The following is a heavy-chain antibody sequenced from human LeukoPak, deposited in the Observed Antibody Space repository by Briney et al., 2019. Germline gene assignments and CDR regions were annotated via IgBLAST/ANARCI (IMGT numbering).Heavy chain of an antibody. CDR3: ARDKTPDGCSSTSCYRLYYYGMDV. J-gene: IGHJ6*04. Sequence: GGSLRLSCAASGFTFSSYSMNWVRQAPEKGLEWVSSISSSSSYIYYADSVKGRFTISRDNAKNSLYLQMNSLRAEDTAVYYCARDKTPDGCSSTSCYRLYYYGMDVWGKGTTVTVSS. CDR1: GFTFSSYS. D-gene: IGHD2-2*01. CDR2: ISSSSSYI. V-gene: IGHV3-21*01.